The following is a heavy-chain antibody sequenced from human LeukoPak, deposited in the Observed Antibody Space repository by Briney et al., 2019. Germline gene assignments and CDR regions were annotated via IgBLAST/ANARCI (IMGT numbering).Heavy chain of an antibody. J-gene: IGHJ6*02. CDR2: IYTSGST. CDR1: GGSISSYY. D-gene: IGHD6-6*01. Sequence: PSETLSLTCTVSGGSISSYYWSWIRQPAGKGLEWIGRIYTSGSTNYNPSLKSRVTISVDTSKNQFSLKLSSVTAADTAVYYCARLTSSSGRYYYYGMDVWGQGTTVTVSS. V-gene: IGHV4-4*07. CDR3: ARLTSSSGRYYYYGMDV.